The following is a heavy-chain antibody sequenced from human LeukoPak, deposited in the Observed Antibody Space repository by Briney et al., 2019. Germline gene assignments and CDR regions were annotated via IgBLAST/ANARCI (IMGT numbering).Heavy chain of an antibody. CDR1: GASITSYY. D-gene: IGHD3-10*01. Sequence: SETLSLTCTVSGASITSYYWSWIRQPAGKGLERIGRIYASGSTTYNPSLKSRVTMAVDTSKTQFSLKLSSVTAADTAMYYCARDSGTTGEVKFDPWGQGTLVTVSA. V-gene: IGHV4-4*07. CDR2: IYASGST. CDR3: ARDSGTTGEVKFDP. J-gene: IGHJ5*02.